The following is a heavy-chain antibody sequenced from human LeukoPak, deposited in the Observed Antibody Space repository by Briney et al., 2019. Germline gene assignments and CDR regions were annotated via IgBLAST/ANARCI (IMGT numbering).Heavy chain of an antibody. D-gene: IGHD6-19*01. V-gene: IGHV1-46*01. CDR1: GYTFTSYY. CDR3: ARESLGSGWYFAADY. CDR2: INPSGGST. Sequence: ASVKVSCKASGYTFTSYYMHWVRQAPGQGLEWMGIINPSGGSTSYAQKFQGRVTIARDTSASTAYMELSRLTSEDTAVYYCARESLGSGWYFAADYWGQGTLVTVSS. J-gene: IGHJ4*02.